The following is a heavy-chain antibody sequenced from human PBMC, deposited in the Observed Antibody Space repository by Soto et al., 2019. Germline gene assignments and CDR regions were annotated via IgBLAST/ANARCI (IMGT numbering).Heavy chain of an antibody. CDR1: GGTFSSYA. J-gene: IGHJ6*02. D-gene: IGHD2-2*02. CDR3: ARGEDIVVVSAAIGALYYYGMDV. V-gene: IGHV1-69*01. CDR2: IIPLFGTA. Sequence: QVQLVQSGSEVKKPGASVKVSCKASGGTFSSYAISWVRQAPGQGLEWMGGIIPLFGTAYYAQKFQGRVTITADESRRTGEMELSSLSSEDTAVYYCARGEDIVVVSAAIGALYYYGMDVWGEGTTMMVS.